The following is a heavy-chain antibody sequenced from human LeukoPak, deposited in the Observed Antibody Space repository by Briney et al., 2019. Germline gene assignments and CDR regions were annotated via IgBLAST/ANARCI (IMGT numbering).Heavy chain of an antibody. CDR2: IRFDGTSK. CDR3: ARTPYSGSSLQYYHLDA. D-gene: IGHD1-26*01. V-gene: IGHV3-30*02. Sequence: PGESLRLSCAASGFSLSTYGIHWVRQTPGGGLEWLTYIRFDGTSKYHATSVKGRFSISRDNSANTAYLHMSSLRPEDTALYYCARTPYSGSSLQYYHLDAWGKGTTVTVSS. J-gene: IGHJ6*04. CDR1: GFSLSTYG.